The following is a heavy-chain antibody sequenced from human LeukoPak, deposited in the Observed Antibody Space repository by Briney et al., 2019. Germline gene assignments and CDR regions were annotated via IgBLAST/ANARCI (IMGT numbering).Heavy chain of an antibody. J-gene: IGHJ4*02. D-gene: IGHD3-22*01. CDR3: AKDLVGSYYYDSSGYYYPLAY. CDR2: ISYDGSNK. CDR1: GFTFSSYG. Sequence: GGSLRLSCAASGFTFSSYGMHWVRQAPGKGLEWVAVISYDGSNKYYADSVKGRFTISRDNSKNTLYLQMNSLRAEDTAVYYCAKDLVGSYYYDSSGYYYPLAYWGQGTLVTVSS. V-gene: IGHV3-30*18.